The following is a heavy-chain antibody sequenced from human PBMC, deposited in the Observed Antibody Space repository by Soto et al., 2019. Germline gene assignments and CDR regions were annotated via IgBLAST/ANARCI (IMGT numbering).Heavy chain of an antibody. CDR2: FYDSGST. V-gene: IGHV4-61*01. Sequence: ETLSLTCTVSGGSVSSGSFYWSWIRRPPGKGLEWIGYFYDSGSTNYNPSLRSRVTMSVDTSKNQFSLKLSSVTAADTAVYYCAASAPPATNYYYAMDVWGQGTTVTAP. CDR1: GGSVSSGSFY. J-gene: IGHJ6*02. D-gene: IGHD5-12*01. CDR3: AASAPPATNYYYAMDV.